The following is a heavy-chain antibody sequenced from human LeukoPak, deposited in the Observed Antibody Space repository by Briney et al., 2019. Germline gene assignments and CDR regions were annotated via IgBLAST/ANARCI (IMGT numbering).Heavy chain of an antibody. Sequence: GGSLRLSCAASGFTFSSYAMSWVRQAPGKGLEWVSGISGSGGGTYYADSVKGRFTISRDNSKNTLYLQMNSLRAEDTAVYYCAKGVNNDILTALPFGYWGQGTLVTVSS. CDR2: ISGSGGGT. CDR1: GFTFSSYA. D-gene: IGHD3-9*01. J-gene: IGHJ4*02. V-gene: IGHV3-23*01. CDR3: AKGVNNDILTALPFGY.